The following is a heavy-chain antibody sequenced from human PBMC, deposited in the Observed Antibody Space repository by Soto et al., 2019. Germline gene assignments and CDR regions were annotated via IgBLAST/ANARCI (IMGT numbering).Heavy chain of an antibody. CDR3: ARDFSTNYQIDY. CDR2: ISYDGSNK. V-gene: IGHV3-30*03. J-gene: IGHJ4*02. D-gene: IGHD2-8*01. Sequence: QVQLVESGGGVVQPGRSLRLSCAASGFTFSNYGMHWVRQAPGKGLEWVAVISYDGSNKYYADSVKGRSTISRDNSKNTLYLQMNSLRADDTAVYYCARDFSTNYQIDYWGQGTLVTVSS. CDR1: GFTFSNYG.